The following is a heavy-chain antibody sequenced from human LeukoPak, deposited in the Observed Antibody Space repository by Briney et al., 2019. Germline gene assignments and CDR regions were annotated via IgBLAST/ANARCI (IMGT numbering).Heavy chain of an antibody. CDR2: ISSSSSTI. J-gene: IGHJ3*02. D-gene: IGHD2-15*01. Sequence: PGGSLRLSCAASGLTFSSYSMNWVRQAPGKGLEWVSYISSSSSTIYYADSVKGRFTISRDNAKNSLYLQMNSLRAEDAAVYYCARVGGYCSGGSCYENDAFDIWGQGTMVTVSS. V-gene: IGHV3-48*01. CDR1: GLTFSSYS. CDR3: ARVGGYCSGGSCYENDAFDI.